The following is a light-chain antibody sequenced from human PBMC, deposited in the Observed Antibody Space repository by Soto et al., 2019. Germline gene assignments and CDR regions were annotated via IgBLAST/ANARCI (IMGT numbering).Light chain of an antibody. CDR3: CSYAGSNTWV. J-gene: IGLJ3*02. V-gene: IGLV2-23*01. Sequence: QSALTQPASVSGSPGQSITISCTGTSSDVGSYNLVSWYQQHPGKAPKLMIYVGSKRPSGVSNRFSGSKSGDTASLTISGLQAEDEAGYYCCSYAGSNTWVFGGGTQLTVL. CDR1: SSDVGSYNL. CDR2: VGS.